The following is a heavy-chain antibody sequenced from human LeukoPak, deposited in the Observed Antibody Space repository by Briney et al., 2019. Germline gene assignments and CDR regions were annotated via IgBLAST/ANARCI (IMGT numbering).Heavy chain of an antibody. V-gene: IGHV3-11*03. D-gene: IGHD3-16*01. Sequence: SEGSLRLSCAVSQFTFSDHYMSWIRQAPGKGREWLSSISSKGDHTNYADSVKGRFTISRDNAKKSLFLHMNNLRAEDTALYYCASSRLGGAFDIWGQGTMATVSS. J-gene: IGHJ3*02. CDR3: ASSRLGGAFDI. CDR1: QFTFSDHY. CDR2: ISSKGDHT.